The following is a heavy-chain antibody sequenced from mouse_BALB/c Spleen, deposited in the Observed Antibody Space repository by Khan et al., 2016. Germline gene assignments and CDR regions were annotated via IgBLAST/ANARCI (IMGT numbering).Heavy chain of an antibody. CDR2: IRSKSNNNAT. J-gene: IGHJ4*01. V-gene: IGHV10-1*02. D-gene: IGHD2-1*01. CDR1: GFTFNTYA. CDR3: VGGAWSTNSMDY. Sequence: EVQLVESGGGLVKPKGSLKISCAASGFTFNTYAMNWVRQAPGKGLEWVARIRSKSNNNATYYADSVKARFTISRDDSQIMLHRQMNNCKTAYTAMYYCVGGAWSTNSMDYWLQGTSVTVSS.